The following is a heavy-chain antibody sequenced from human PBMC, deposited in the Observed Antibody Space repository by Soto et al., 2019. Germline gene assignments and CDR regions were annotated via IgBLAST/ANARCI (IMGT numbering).Heavy chain of an antibody. CDR3: ARRAETNGWNGFGADKYYFDF. CDR1: GYTFTSYD. Sequence: ASVKVSCKASGYTFTSYDIYWVRQATGQGLEWMGWLNPNTGNSGYAQKFQGRITVTSDTSINTVHMELSSLRSEDAAVYYCARRAETNGWNGFGADKYYFDFWGQGTLVTVSS. J-gene: IGHJ4*02. D-gene: IGHD1-1*01. V-gene: IGHV1-8*01. CDR2: LNPNTGNS.